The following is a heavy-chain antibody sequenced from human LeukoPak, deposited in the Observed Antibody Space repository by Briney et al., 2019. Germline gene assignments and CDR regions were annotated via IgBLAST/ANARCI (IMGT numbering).Heavy chain of an antibody. CDR1: GYTFTSYG. J-gene: IGHJ6*02. V-gene: IGHV1-18*01. CDR3: ARDRRLFCSGGSCYGMDV. Sequence: ASVKVSCKASGYTFTSYGISWVRQAPGQGLEWMGWISAYNGNTKYVQKLQGRVTMTTDSSTSTAYMELRSLTSDDTAVYYCARDRRLFCSGGSCYGMDVWGQGTTVTVSS. CDR2: ISAYNGNT. D-gene: IGHD2-15*01.